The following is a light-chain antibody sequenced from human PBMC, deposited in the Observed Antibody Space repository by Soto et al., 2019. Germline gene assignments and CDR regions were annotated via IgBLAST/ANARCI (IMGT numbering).Light chain of an antibody. CDR1: QDIKNY. CDR2: DAS. J-gene: IGKJ4*01. Sequence: DIQMTQSPSSLSASVGDRVTITCQASQDIKNYLNWYQQKSGKAPKPLIYDASDLETGVPSRFSGSGSGTDFTFTINSLQPEDIATYYCQQYDNLPITLGGGTKVDI. CDR3: QQYDNLPIT. V-gene: IGKV1-33*01.